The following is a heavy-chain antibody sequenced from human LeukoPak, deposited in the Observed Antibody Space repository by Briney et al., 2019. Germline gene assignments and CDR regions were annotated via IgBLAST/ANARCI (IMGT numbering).Heavy chain of an antibody. CDR3: AHIPRGDYVWGSYRRYYFDY. V-gene: IGHV2-5*02. Sequence: SGPTLVKPTQTLTLTCTFSGFSLSTSGVGVGWIRQPPGKALEWLALIYWDDDKRYSPSLKSRLTITKDTSKNQVVLTMTNMDPVDTATYYCAHIPRGDYVWGSYRRYYFDYWGQGTLVTVSS. J-gene: IGHJ4*02. D-gene: IGHD3-16*02. CDR2: IYWDDDK. CDR1: GFSLSTSGVG.